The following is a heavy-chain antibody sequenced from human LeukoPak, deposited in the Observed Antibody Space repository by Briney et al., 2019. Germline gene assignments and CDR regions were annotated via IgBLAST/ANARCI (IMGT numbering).Heavy chain of an antibody. CDR3: AKVGPSTIGYCSSTSCYKDAAFDI. CDR2: IYSGGST. CDR1: GFTVSSNY. J-gene: IGHJ3*02. Sequence: GGSLRLSCAASGFTVSSNYMSWVRQARGKGLEWVSVIYSGGSTYYADSVKGRFTISRDNSKNTLYLQINSLRGEDTAVYYCAKVGPSTIGYCSSTSCYKDAAFDIWGEGTMVTVSS. D-gene: IGHD2-2*02. V-gene: IGHV3-53*01.